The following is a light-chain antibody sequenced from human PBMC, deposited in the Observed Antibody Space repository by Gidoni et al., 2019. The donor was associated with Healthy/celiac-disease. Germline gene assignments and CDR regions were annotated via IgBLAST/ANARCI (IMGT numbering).Light chain of an antibody. Sequence: DIVMTQSPLSLPVTPGEPASISCRSSQSLLHSNGYNYLHWYLQKPGQSPQLLIYLGSNRASGVPDRFSGSGSGTDFTLKISRVEAEDVGVYYCMQALQTPRFTFGPGTKVDIK. J-gene: IGKJ3*01. CDR3: MQALQTPRFT. CDR1: QSLLHSNGYNY. CDR2: LGS. V-gene: IGKV2-28*01.